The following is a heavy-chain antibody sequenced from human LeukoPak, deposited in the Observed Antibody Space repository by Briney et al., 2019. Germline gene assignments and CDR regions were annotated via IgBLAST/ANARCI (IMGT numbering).Heavy chain of an antibody. D-gene: IGHD6-13*01. CDR1: GFTFSSYG. CDR3: ARARSIALPSRFDP. J-gene: IGHJ5*02. CDR2: IWYGGSNK. Sequence: GGSLRLSCAASGFTFSSYGMHWVRQAPGKGLEWVAVIWYGGSNKYYADSVKGRFTISRDNSKNTLYLQMNSLRAEDTAVYYCARARSIALPSRFDPWGQGTLVTVSS. V-gene: IGHV3-33*01.